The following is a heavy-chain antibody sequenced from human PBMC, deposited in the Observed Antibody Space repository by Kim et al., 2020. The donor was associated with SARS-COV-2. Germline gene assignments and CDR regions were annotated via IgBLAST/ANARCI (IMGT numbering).Heavy chain of an antibody. CDR2: IDPRDSYT. D-gene: IGHD6-6*01. J-gene: IGHJ6*02. V-gene: IGHV5-10-1*01. Sequence: GESLKISCKGSGYSFTSYWISWVRQMPGKGLEWMGRIDPRDSYTNYSPSFQGHVTISADKSISTAYLQWSSLKASDTAMYYCASHPYSSSSLYYYYGMDVWGQGTTVTVSS. CDR3: ASHPYSSSSLYYYYGMDV. CDR1: GYSFTSYW.